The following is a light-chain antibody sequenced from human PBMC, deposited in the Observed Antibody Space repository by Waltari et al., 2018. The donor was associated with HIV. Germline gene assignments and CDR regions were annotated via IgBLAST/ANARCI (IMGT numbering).Light chain of an antibody. CDR3: QQYGTSVIT. CDR1: QRLRSKL. V-gene: IGKV3-20*01. CDR2: GAS. Sequence: ILLAQCPDNLSLSPGARASLSCRAGQRLRSKLLAWYQVKPGQPPRLLIYGASNRASGIPDRFSGGGSGTDFTLTISRLEREDSAVYYCQQYGTSVITFGQGTRLEIK. J-gene: IGKJ5*01.